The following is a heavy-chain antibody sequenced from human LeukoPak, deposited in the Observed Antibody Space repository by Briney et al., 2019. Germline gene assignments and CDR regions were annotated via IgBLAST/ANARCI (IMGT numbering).Heavy chain of an antibody. CDR1: GFTFSSYA. CDR2: ISGSGGST. V-gene: IGHV3-23*01. J-gene: IGHJ5*02. Sequence: GGSLRLSCAASGFTFSSYAMSWVRQAPGKGLEWVSAISGSGGSTYYADSVKGRFTISRDNSKNTLYLQKNSLRAEDTAVYYCAKDRAPICSSTSCPQLGWFDPWGQGTLVTVS. CDR3: AKDRAPICSSTSCPQLGWFDP. D-gene: IGHD2-2*01.